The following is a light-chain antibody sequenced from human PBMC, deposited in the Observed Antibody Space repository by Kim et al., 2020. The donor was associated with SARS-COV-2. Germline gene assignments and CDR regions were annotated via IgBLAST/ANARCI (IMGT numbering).Light chain of an antibody. J-gene: IGKJ1*01. V-gene: IGKV2-30*02. Sequence: PASISGRSSQSFVHSEGDTYLNWFHQRPGQSPRRLIYKVSNRDSGAPDRFSGSGAGTDFTLKISRVEAEDVGVYYCMQGRHWPWTFGQGTKVDIK. CDR1: QSFVHSEGDTY. CDR3: MQGRHWPWT. CDR2: KVS.